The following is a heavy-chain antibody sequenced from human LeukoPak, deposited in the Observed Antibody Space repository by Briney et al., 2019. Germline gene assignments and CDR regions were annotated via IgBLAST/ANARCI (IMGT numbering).Heavy chain of an antibody. V-gene: IGHV4-34*01. CDR1: GGSFSGYS. Sequence: SETLSLTCAVYGGSFSGYSWSWIRQPPGKGLEWIGEISHSGSTNYNPSLKSRVTISVDTSKNQFSLKLSSVTAADTAVYYCARDLQVPRDWGQGTLVTVSS. J-gene: IGHJ4*02. D-gene: IGHD4-4*01. CDR2: ISHSGST. CDR3: ARDLQVPRD.